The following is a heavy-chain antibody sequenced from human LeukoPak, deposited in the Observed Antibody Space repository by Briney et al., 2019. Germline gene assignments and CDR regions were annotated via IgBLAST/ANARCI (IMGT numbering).Heavy chain of an antibody. V-gene: IGHV1-2*02. J-gene: IGHJ4*02. CDR3: ARGATFWSGYYGGY. D-gene: IGHD3-3*01. CDR2: INPNSGGT. Sequence: ASVKVSCKASGFTFTGYYMHWVRQAPGQGLEWMGWINPNSGGTNYAQKFQGRVTMTRDTSISTAYMELSRLRSDDTAVYYCARGATFWSGYYGGYWGQGTLVTVSS. CDR1: GFTFTGYY.